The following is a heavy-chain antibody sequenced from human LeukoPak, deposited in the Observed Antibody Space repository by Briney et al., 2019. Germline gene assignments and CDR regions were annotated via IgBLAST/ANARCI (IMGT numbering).Heavy chain of an antibody. V-gene: IGHV4-31*03. J-gene: IGHJ3*02. CDR2: IYYSGST. CDR3: ARSAMGGYSKLDAFDI. CDR1: GGSISSGGYY. D-gene: IGHD5-12*01. Sequence: SETLSLTCTVSGGSISSGGYYWRWLRQHPGKGLEWVAYIYYSGSTYYNPYLKSRVTISVDTSKNQFSLKLSSVTAADTAVYYCARSAMGGYSKLDAFDIWGQGTMVTVSS.